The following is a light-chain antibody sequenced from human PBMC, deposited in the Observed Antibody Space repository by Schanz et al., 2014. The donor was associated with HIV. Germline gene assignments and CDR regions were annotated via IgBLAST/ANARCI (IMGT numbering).Light chain of an antibody. CDR2: DAS. CDR1: QNIDNY. CDR3: LQHNSYPRT. Sequence: DIQMTQSPSSLSASVGDRVTITCRASQNIDNYLNWYQQKPGKAPKLLIYDASSLETGVPSRFSGSGSGTYFTFTISSLQPEDIATYYCLQHNSYPRTSGHGTKVEIK. J-gene: IGKJ1*01. V-gene: IGKV1-33*01.